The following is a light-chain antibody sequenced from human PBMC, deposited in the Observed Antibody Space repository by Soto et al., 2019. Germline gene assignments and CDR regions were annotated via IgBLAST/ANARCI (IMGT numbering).Light chain of an antibody. CDR3: QQYNSYSWT. V-gene: IGKV1-5*01. CDR2: DAS. CDR1: QSISSW. J-gene: IGKJ1*01. Sequence: DIQMTQSPSTLSASVGARVTITCRSSQSISSWLAWYQQKPGKAPKLLIYDASSLESGVPSTFGGSGSGTEFTLTISSLQPDDLATYYCQQYNSYSWTVGQGTKVDIK.